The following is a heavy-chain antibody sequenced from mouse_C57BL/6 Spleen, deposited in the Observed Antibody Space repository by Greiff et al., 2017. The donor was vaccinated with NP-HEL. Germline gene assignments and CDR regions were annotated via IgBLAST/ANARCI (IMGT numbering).Heavy chain of an antibody. D-gene: IGHD3-2*02. CDR2: ISNLAYSI. V-gene: IGHV5-15*01. CDR1: GFTFSDYG. J-gene: IGHJ2*01. Sequence: EVQRVESGGGLVQPGGSLKLSCAASGFTFSDYGMAWVRQAPRKGPEWVAFISNLAYSIYYADTVTGRFTISRENAKNTLYLEMSSLRSEDTAMYYCAREGGSGYYFDYWGQGTTLTVSS. CDR3: AREGGSGYYFDY.